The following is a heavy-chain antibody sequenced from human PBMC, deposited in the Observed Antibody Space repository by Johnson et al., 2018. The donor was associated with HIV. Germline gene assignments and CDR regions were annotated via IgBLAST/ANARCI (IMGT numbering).Heavy chain of an antibody. D-gene: IGHD1-26*01. J-gene: IGHJ3*02. CDR2: IWYDGSNK. CDR1: GFTFSSYG. Sequence: QVQLVESGGGVVQPGRSLRLSCTASGFTFSSYGIHWVRQAPGKGLEWVALIWYDGSNKYYADSVKGRFTISRDNAKNSLYLQMNSLRAEDTALYYCARDRALGWELLGAFDIWGQGTMVTVSS. V-gene: IGHV3-33*01. CDR3: ARDRALGWELLGAFDI.